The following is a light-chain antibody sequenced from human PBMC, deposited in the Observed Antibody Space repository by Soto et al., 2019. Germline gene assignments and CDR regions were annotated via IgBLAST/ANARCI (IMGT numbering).Light chain of an antibody. CDR1: QDISSY. Sequence: DIQLTQSPSFLSASVGDRVTITCRASQDISSYLAWYQQKPGKAPKLLIYAASTLQSGVPSRFSGSGSGTEFTLTISSLQPEDFATYCCQQLDNYPITFGQGTRLEIK. CDR2: AAS. CDR3: QQLDNYPIT. V-gene: IGKV1-9*01. J-gene: IGKJ5*01.